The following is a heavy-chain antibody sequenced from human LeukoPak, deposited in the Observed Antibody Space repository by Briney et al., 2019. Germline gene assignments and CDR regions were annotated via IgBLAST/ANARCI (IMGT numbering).Heavy chain of an antibody. CDR2: ISSSSSTI. Sequence: GGSLRLSCAASGFTFSSYSMNWVRQAPGKGLEWVSYISSSSSTIYYADSVKGRFTISRDNAKNSLYLQMNSLRAEDTAVYYCARDWGQYYDFWSGHIPFDYWGQGTLVTVSS. D-gene: IGHD3-3*01. V-gene: IGHV3-48*01. CDR3: ARDWGQYYDFWSGHIPFDY. CDR1: GFTFSSYS. J-gene: IGHJ4*02.